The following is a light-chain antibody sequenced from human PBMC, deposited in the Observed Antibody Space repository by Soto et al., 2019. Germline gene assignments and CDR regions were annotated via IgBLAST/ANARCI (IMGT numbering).Light chain of an antibody. V-gene: IGKV3-11*01. CDR3: QQRSNWHPMYT. Sequence: EIVLTQSPATLSLSPGERATLSCRASQSVSSHLAWYQQKPGQAPRLLIYDASNRAAGIPARFSGSGSGTDLTLTISSLDPEDFAVDYCQQRSNWHPMYTFGQGTKLEIK. CDR1: QSVSSH. J-gene: IGKJ2*01. CDR2: DAS.